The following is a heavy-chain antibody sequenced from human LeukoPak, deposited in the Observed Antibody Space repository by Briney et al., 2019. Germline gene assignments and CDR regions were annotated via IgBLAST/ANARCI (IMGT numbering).Heavy chain of an antibody. D-gene: IGHD5-24*01. CDR2: IYSGGST. CDR1: GFTVSSNY. V-gene: IGHV3-53*01. CDR3: ARDYREGQTAY. Sequence: GGSLRLSCAASGFTVSSNYMSWVRQAPGKGLEWVSVIYSGGSTYYADSVKGRFTISRDNSKNTLYLQMNSLRAEDTAVYYCARDYREGQTAYWGQGTLVTVSS. J-gene: IGHJ4*02.